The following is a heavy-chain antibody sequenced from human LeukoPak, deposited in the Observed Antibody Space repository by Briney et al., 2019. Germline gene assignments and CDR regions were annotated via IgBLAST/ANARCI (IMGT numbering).Heavy chain of an antibody. CDR3: ARAMGGPGAFDI. D-gene: IGHD1-26*01. Sequence: GGSLRLSCAASGFTFSSYSMNWVRQAPGKGLEWVSYISSSSSAIYYADSVKGRFTISRDNAKNSLYLQMNSLRAEDTAVYYCARAMGGPGAFDIWGQGTMVTVSS. V-gene: IGHV3-48*04. CDR2: ISSSSSAI. J-gene: IGHJ3*02. CDR1: GFTFSSYS.